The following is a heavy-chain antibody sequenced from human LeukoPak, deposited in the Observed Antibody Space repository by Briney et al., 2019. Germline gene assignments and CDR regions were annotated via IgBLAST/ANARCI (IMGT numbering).Heavy chain of an antibody. D-gene: IGHD3-22*01. V-gene: IGHV3-21*05. CDR2: ISSSSSYI. CDR1: GFTFSSYS. J-gene: IGHJ4*02. Sequence: GGSLRLSCAASGFTFSSYSMNWVRQAPGKGLEWVSYISSSSSYIYYADSVKGRFTISRDNAKNSLYLQMNSLRAEDTAVYYCAGSHYYDSSGFHYWGQGTLVTVSS. CDR3: AGSHYYDSSGFHY.